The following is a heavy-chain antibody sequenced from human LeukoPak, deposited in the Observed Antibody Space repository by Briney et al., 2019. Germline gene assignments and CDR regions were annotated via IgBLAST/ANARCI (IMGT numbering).Heavy chain of an antibody. V-gene: IGHV3-7*01. CDR1: GFTFSSYW. Sequence: GGSLRLSCAASGFTFSSYWMSWVRQAPGKGLEGVANIKQDGSETYYVDSVKGRFTISRDNAKNSLYLHINSLRAEDTAVYYCTRVSDTTIFGVIIGYYFDYWGQGTLVTVSS. CDR3: TRVSDTTIFGVIIGYYFDY. CDR2: IKQDGSET. D-gene: IGHD3-3*01. J-gene: IGHJ4*02.